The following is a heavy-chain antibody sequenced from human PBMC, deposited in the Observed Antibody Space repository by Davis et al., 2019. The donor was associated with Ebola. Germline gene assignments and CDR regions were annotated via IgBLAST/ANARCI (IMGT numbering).Heavy chain of an antibody. CDR3: ARDPPMWVRFDY. V-gene: IGHV3-11*04. J-gene: IGHJ4*02. CDR1: GFSFSDYY. Sequence: GESLKISCAASGFSFSDYYMSWIRQAPGKGLEWVSAISGSGGSTYYADSVKGRFTISRDNAKNSLYLQMNSLRAEDTAVYYCARDPPMWVRFDYWGQGTLVTVSS. CDR2: ISGSGGST. D-gene: IGHD1-1*01.